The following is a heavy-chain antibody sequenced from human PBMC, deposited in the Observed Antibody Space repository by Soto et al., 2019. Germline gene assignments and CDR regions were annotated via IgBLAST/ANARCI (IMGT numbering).Heavy chain of an antibody. D-gene: IGHD6-13*01. CDR2: INHSGST. CDR1: GGSFSGYY. CDR3: ARLTGAAGYYYYYGMDV. Sequence: SETLSLTCAVYGGSFSGYYWSWIRQPPGKGLEWIGEINHSGSTNYNPSLKSRVTISVDTSKNQFSLKLSSVTAADTAVYYCARLTGAAGYYYYYGMDVWGQGTTVT. J-gene: IGHJ6*02. V-gene: IGHV4-34*01.